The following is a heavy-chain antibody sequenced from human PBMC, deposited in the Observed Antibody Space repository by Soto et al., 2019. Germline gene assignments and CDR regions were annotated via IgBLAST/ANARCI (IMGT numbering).Heavy chain of an antibody. CDR1: GGSISPYY. V-gene: IGHV4-4*07. D-gene: IGHD1-1*01. J-gene: IGHJ4*02. Sequence: SETLSLTCSVSGGSISPYYWSWIRQPAGKGLEWIGRIYASGSTNYNPSLKSRVTMSVATSKNQFSLKLTSVTAADTATYYCARGGMVIIPTATAFDYWGQGTLVSVSS. CDR3: ARGGMVIIPTATAFDY. CDR2: IYASGST.